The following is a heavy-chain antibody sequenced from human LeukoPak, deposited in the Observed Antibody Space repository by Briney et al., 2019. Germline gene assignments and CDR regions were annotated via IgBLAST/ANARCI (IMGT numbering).Heavy chain of an antibody. D-gene: IGHD2-15*01. CDR2: IWSDGSKE. J-gene: IGHJ5*02. V-gene: IGHV3-33*08. CDR1: GFTFSDYY. CDR3: ARDGCSGGSCLIAP. Sequence: PGGSLRLSCAASGFTFSDYYMSWIRQAPGKGLEWVAVIWSDGSKEYFADSVKGRFTISRDNSKNTLYLQMNSLRTEDTAVYYCARDGCSGGSCLIAPWGQGTLVTVSA.